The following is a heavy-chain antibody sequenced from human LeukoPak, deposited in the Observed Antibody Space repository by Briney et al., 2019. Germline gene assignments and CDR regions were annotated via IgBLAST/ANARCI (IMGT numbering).Heavy chain of an antibody. CDR2: ISSSGSTI. CDR3: ASALRSSPGAFDI. V-gene: IGHV3-48*03. Sequence: GGSLRLSCAASGFTFSSYEMNWVRQAPGKGLEWVSYISSSGSTIYYADSVKGRFTISRDNAKNSLYLRMNSLRAEDTAVYYCASALRSSPGAFDIWGQGTMVTVSS. CDR1: GFTFSSYE. D-gene: IGHD3-16*02. J-gene: IGHJ3*02.